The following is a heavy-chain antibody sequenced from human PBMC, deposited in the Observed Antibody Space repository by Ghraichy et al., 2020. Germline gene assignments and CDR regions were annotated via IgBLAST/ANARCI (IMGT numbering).Heavy chain of an antibody. CDR2: INQDGREK. V-gene: IGHV3-7*03. CDR1: GLIFSTYW. J-gene: IGHJ3*02. Sequence: GGSLRLSCAASGLIFSTYWMTWVRQAPGKGLELVANINQDGREKYYVASVKGRFTISRDNAKNSLYLQMNGLRAEDTAVYYCSSGDTFDIWGQGTMVAVSS. D-gene: IGHD3-10*01. CDR3: SSGDTFDI.